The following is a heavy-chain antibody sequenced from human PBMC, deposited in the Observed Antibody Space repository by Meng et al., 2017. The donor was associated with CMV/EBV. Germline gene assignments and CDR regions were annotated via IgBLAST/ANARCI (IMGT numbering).Heavy chain of an antibody. Sequence: QAKLQQWGAGLVKPSETLSLTFAVNGGSFSGYDWSWIGQPPGKGLEWIGEINHSGSTNYNPSLKSRVTISVDTSKNQFSLKLSSVTAADTAVYYCAGGIAAAGTRYFDYWGQGTLVTVSS. D-gene: IGHD6-13*01. CDR1: GGSFSGYD. CDR3: AGGIAAAGTRYFDY. J-gene: IGHJ4*02. CDR2: INHSGST. V-gene: IGHV4-34*01.